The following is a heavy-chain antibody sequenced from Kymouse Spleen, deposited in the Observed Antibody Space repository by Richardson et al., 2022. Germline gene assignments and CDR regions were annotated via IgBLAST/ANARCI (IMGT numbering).Heavy chain of an antibody. Sequence: QVQLVESGGGVVQPGRSLRLSCAASGFTFSSYGMHWVRQAPGKGLEWVAVISYDGSNKYYADSVKGRFTISRDNSKNTLYLQMNSLRAEDTAVYYCAKEGSGVFDYWGQGTLVTVSS. CDR1: GFTFSSYG. J-gene: IGHJ4*02. D-gene: IGHD7-27*02. CDR3: AKEGSGVFDY. CDR2: ISYDGSNK. V-gene: IGHV3-30*18.